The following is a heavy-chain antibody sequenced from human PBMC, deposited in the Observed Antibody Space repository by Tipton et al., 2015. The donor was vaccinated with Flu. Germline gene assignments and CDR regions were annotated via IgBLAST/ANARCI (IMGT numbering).Heavy chain of an antibody. Sequence: SLRLSCAASGFTFDDFALHWVRQAPGKGLEWVASINWRGNSVDYADSVRGRFAISRDNGKKFLYLQMSSLRSDDTDLYYCVEDRVADASMDYYYYHAMGVWGQGTTVIVSS. J-gene: IGHJ6*02. D-gene: IGHD5-18*01. CDR2: INWRGNSV. V-gene: IGHV3-9*01. CDR1: GFTFDDFA. CDR3: VEDRVADASMDYYYYHAMGV.